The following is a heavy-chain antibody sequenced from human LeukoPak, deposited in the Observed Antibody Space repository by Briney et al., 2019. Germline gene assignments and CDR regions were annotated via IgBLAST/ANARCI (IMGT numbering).Heavy chain of an antibody. D-gene: IGHD6-13*01. CDR1: GYSISSGYY. J-gene: IGHJ3*02. V-gene: IGHV4-38-2*02. Sequence: SETLSLTCTVSGYSISSGYYWGWIRQPPGKGLEWIGSIYHCGSTYYNPSLKSQVTISVDTSKNQFSLKLSSVTAADTAVYYCAGPIRQLVQMGDDAFDIWGQGTMVTVSS. CDR2: IYHCGST. CDR3: AGPIRQLVQMGDDAFDI.